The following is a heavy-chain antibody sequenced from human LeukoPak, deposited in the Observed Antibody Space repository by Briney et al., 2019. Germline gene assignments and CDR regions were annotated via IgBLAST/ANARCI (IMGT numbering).Heavy chain of an antibody. CDR1: GYTLTELS. J-gene: IGHJ4*02. CDR3: ATDRADGSGSYPDY. Sequence: ASVKVSCKVSGYTLTELSMHWVRQAPGKGLEWMGGFDPEDGETIYAQRFQGRVTMTEDTSTDTAYMELSSLRSEDTAVYYCATDRADGSGSYPDYWGQGTLVTVSS. V-gene: IGHV1-24*01. CDR2: FDPEDGET. D-gene: IGHD3-10*01.